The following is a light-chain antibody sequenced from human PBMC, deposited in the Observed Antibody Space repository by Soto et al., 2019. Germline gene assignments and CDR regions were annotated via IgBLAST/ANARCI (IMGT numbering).Light chain of an antibody. J-gene: IGKJ4*01. CDR1: QSVSSN. CDR3: QQYNNWPLT. CDR2: GAS. V-gene: IGKV3-15*01. Sequence: EIVMTQSPATLSVSPGERASLSCRGSQSVSSNLAWYQQRHGQAPRLHIYGASTRATGIPASFSGSGSGTKFTLTISSLQSEDFASYDCQQYNNWPLTFGGGTKVEIK.